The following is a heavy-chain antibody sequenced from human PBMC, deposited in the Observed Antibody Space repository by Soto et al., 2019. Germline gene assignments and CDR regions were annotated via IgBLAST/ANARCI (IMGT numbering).Heavy chain of an antibody. V-gene: IGHV4-34*01. J-gene: IGHJ6*03. Sequence: VHLEQWGAGLLKPSETLSLTCAVYGGSLSGYFWSWVRQPPGKGLEWIGEINHSGSTNYNPSLKSRVSISVDTSKHQFSLRLSSVTAADSAIYYCASYHYYDFWIGSRHYMDVWGKGTTVTVSS. CDR1: GGSLSGYF. CDR2: INHSGST. D-gene: IGHD3-3*01. CDR3: ASYHYYDFWIGSRHYMDV.